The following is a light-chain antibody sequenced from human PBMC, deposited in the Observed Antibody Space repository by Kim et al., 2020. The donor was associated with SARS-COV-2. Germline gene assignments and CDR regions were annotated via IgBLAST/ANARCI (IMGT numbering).Light chain of an antibody. CDR2: DAF. CDR3: QQRAHWPIT. J-gene: IGKJ5*01. V-gene: IGKV3-11*01. CDR1: RSVASF. Sequence: LSPGETAPLSCRASRSVASFFAWDQQKPGQAPRLLIYDAFNRATGIPARFSGSGSGTDFTLTINALEPEDFALYYCQQRAHWPITFGQGTRLEIK.